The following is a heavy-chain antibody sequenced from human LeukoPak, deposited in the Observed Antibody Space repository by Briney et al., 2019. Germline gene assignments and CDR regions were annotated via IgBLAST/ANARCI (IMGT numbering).Heavy chain of an antibody. D-gene: IGHD3-3*01. CDR1: GYTFTSYY. V-gene: IGHV1-46*01. Sequence: ASVKVSCKASGYTFTSYYMHWVRQAPGQGLEWMGIINPSGGSTSYAQKFQGRVTMTTDTSTSTVYMELSSLRSEDTAVYYCAREEGDFFPVSRGCSFTSGGRGPL. CDR3: AREEGDFFPVSRGCSFTS. CDR2: INPSGGST. J-gene: IGHJ2*01.